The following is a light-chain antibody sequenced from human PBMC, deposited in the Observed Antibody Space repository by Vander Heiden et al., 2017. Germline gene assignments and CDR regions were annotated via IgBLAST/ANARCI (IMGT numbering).Light chain of an antibody. J-gene: IGKJ5*01. Sequence: IVMTQSPLSLPVTPGEPASISCRSSQSLLHSNGYNYLDWYLQKPGQSPQLLIYLGSNRASGVPERFSGSGSGTDFTLKISRVEAEEVGVYYCMQALQTITFGQGTRLEMK. CDR1: QSLLHSNGYNY. V-gene: IGKV2-28*01. CDR3: MQALQTIT. CDR2: LGS.